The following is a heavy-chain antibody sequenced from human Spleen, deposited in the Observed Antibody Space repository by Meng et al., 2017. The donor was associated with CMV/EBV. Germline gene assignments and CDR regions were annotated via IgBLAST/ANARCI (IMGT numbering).Heavy chain of an antibody. V-gene: IGHV3-15*01. J-gene: IGHJ4*02. D-gene: IGHD5-12*01. Sequence: WMNWCRQAPGKRLEWVGRIKSNSDGGTADYAAPVKRRFTISRDDSKNTLFLQMNSLKAEDTAVYYCTTPRAEWVRLLAYWGQGTLVTVSS. CDR2: IKSNSDGGTA. CDR3: TTPRAEWVRLLAY. CDR1: W.